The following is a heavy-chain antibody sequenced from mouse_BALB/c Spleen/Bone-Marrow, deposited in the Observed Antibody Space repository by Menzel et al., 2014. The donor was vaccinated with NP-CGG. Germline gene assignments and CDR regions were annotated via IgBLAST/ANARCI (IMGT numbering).Heavy chain of an antibody. V-gene: IGHV5-9-3*01. CDR3: ARHGITRLLDD. D-gene: IGHD2-4*01. Sequence: EVQVVESGGGLVKPGGSLKLSCAASGFTFSSYAMSWVRQTPEKRLEWVATISSGGSYTYYPDSVKGRFTISRDNAKNTLYLQMSSLRSEDTAMYYCARHGITRLLDDWGQGTTRTVSS. CDR1: GFTFSSYA. CDR2: ISSGGSYT. J-gene: IGHJ2*01.